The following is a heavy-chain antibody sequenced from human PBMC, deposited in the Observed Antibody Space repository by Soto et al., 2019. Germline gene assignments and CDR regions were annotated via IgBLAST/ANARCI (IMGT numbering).Heavy chain of an antibody. CDR3: ATRSPALDY. J-gene: IGHJ4*02. D-gene: IGHD3-3*02. CDR2: ITTDKGKT. V-gene: IGHV1-18*01. Sequence: RWPRQSPGQGLEWMGWITTDKGKTTYAQKFQGRVTMTTDTSTSTAYMELRSLRSDDTAVYYCATRSPALDYWGQGTLVTVSS.